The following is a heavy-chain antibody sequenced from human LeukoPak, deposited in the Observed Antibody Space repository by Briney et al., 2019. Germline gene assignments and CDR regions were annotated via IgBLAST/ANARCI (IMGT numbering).Heavy chain of an antibody. Sequence: GGSLRLPCATSGFTFSNYGMSWVRQAPGKGLEWVSSISGSSAYIYYADSVKDRFTISRDNAENSLYLQMDSLRDEDTAVYYCARGRGYSSSSTDMDIWGRGTTVTVSS. J-gene: IGHJ6*02. CDR1: GFTFSNYG. CDR3: ARGRGYSSSSTDMDI. D-gene: IGHD6-6*01. V-gene: IGHV3-21*01. CDR2: ISGSSAYI.